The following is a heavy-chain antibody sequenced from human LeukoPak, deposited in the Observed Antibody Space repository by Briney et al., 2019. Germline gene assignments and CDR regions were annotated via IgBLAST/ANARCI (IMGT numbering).Heavy chain of an antibody. V-gene: IGHV1-69*13. D-gene: IGHD5-18*01. CDR2: IIPIFGPA. CDR1: GGIFNSYA. CDR3: ARSGYSYGFRTLDY. J-gene: IGHJ4*02. Sequence: ASVKVSCKASGGIFNSYALSWVRQASGQGLEWMGGIIPIFGPANYAQKFQGRVTITADESTSTAYMELSSLRSEDTAFYYCARSGYSYGFRTLDYWGQGTLVTVSS.